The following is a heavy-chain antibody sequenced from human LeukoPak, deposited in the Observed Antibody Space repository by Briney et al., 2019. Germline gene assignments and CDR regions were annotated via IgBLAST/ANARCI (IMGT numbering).Heavy chain of an antibody. CDR2: INHSGST. D-gene: IGHD2-2*01. V-gene: IGHV4-34*01. J-gene: IGHJ6*03. CDR1: GGSFSGYY. CDR3: ARESPYCSSTSCYRHYYYYYYMDV. Sequence: SETLSLTCAVYGGSFSGYYWSWIRQPPGKGLEWIGEINHSGSTNYNPSLKSRVTVSVHTSKNQFSLKLSSVTAADTAVYYCARESPYCSSTSCYRHYYYYYYMDVWGKGTTVTVSS.